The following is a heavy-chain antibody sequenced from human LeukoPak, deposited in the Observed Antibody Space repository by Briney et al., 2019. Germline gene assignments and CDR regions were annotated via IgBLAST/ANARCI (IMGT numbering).Heavy chain of an antibody. V-gene: IGHV4-30-2*01. J-gene: IGHJ4*02. D-gene: IGHD3-9*01. CDR2: IYHSGST. CDR3: ASSLRYFDWSPIN. Sequence: SETLSLTCAVSGGSISSGGYSWSWIRQPPGKGLEWIGYIYHSGSTYYNPSLKSRVTISVDRSKNQFSLKLSSVTAADTAVYYCASSLRYFDWSPINWGQGTPVTVSS. CDR1: GGSISSGGYS.